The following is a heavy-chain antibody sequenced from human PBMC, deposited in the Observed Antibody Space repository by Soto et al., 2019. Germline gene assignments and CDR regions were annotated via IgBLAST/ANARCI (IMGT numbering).Heavy chain of an antibody. Sequence: SETLSLTCTVSGGSISSYYWSWIRQPPGKGLEWIGYIYYSGSTNYNPSLKSRVTISVDTPKNQFSLKLSSVTAADTAVYYCARAGGYCSSTSCYAGGSFFDIWGQGTMVTVSS. V-gene: IGHV4-59*01. CDR2: IYYSGST. D-gene: IGHD2-2*03. J-gene: IGHJ3*02. CDR3: ARAGGYCSSTSCYAGGSFFDI. CDR1: GGSISSYY.